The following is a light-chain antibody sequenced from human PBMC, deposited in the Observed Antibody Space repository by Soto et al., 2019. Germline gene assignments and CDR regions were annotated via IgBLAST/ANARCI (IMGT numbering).Light chain of an antibody. V-gene: IGLV2-14*01. CDR3: SSKTAQFTYV. CDR1: SRDVGAYNY. Sequence: QSALTQPASVSGSPGQSITISCTGTSRDVGAYNYVSWYQHHPGKAPHLLIYQVTYRPSGVSPRFAGSKSGNTASLTISGLQPEDEADYYCSSKTAQFTYVFGTGTKVTVL. CDR2: QVT. J-gene: IGLJ1*01.